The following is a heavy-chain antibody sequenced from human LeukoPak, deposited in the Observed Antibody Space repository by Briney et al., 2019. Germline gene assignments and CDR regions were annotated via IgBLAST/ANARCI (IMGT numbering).Heavy chain of an antibody. V-gene: IGHV4-61*01. CDR1: GGSVSTGTYY. Sequence: SETLSLTCTVSGGSVSTGTYYWSWIRQPPGKGLEWFAYIYYSGSTNYNPSLRSRVTISVDTSKNQFSLKLRSVTAADTAVYYCARDLWELQSAFDLWGQGTLVTVSS. CDR3: ARDLWELQSAFDL. J-gene: IGHJ3*01. D-gene: IGHD1-26*01. CDR2: IYYSGST.